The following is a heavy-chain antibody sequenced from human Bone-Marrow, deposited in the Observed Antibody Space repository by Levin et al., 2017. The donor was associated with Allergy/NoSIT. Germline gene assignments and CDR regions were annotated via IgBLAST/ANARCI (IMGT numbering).Heavy chain of an antibody. CDR1: GGTFSSYA. CDR3: ARALSAYYYGSGRNYYYYYMDV. Sequence: SVKVSCKASGGTFSSYAISWVRQAPGQGLEWMGGIIPIFGTANYAQKFQGRVTITADKSTSTAYMELSSLRSEDTAVYYCARALSAYYYGSGRNYYYYYMDVWGKGTTVTVSS. D-gene: IGHD3-10*01. J-gene: IGHJ6*03. CDR2: IIPIFGTA. V-gene: IGHV1-69*06.